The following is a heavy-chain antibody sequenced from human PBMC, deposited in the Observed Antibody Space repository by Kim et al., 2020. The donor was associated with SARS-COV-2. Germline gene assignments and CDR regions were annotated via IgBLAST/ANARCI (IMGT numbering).Heavy chain of an antibody. J-gene: IGHJ4*02. CDR2: IYYSGST. CDR3: AREGYSYEIDY. D-gene: IGHD5-18*01. Sequence: SETLSLTCTVSGGSVSSGSYYWSWIRQPPGKGLEWIGYIYYSGSTNYNPSLKSRVTISVDTSKNQFSLKLSSVTAADTAVYYCAREGYSYEIDYWGQGTLVTVSS. V-gene: IGHV4-61*01. CDR1: GGSVSSGSYY.